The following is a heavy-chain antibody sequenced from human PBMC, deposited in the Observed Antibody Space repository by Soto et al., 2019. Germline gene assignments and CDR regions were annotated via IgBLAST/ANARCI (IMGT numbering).Heavy chain of an antibody. J-gene: IGHJ4*02. D-gene: IGHD2-2*01. CDR2: ISDSGGST. CDR3: AKVNPSGYCSSASCYWDSIAAAFDY. CDR1: EFTFSSYA. Sequence: PGGSLRLSCAASEFTFSSYAMSWVRQAPGKGLEWVSAISDSGGSTYYANSVKGRFTISRDNSKNTLYLQMNSLRAEDTAVYYCAKVNPSGYCSSASCYWDSIAAAFDYWGQGTLVTVSS. V-gene: IGHV3-23*01.